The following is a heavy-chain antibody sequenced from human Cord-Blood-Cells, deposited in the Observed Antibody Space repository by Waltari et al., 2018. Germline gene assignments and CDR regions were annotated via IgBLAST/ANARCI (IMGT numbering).Heavy chain of an antibody. D-gene: IGHD3-10*01. Sequence: QVQLVQSGAEVKKPGSSVEVPCKASGGPFRRSTITWVRQVPGQGVAWMGEIIPILGIANYAQKFQGRVTITGDKATSTVAMELGSLGSEDGAVYYCARDRVYYYGSGSYYDYWGQGTLVTVSS. CDR3: ARDRVYYYGSGSYYDY. CDR2: IIPILGIA. J-gene: IGHJ4*02. V-gene: IGHV1-69*08. CDR1: GGPFRRST.